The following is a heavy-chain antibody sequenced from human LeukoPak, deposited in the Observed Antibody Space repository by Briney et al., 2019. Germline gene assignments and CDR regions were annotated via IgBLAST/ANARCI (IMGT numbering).Heavy chain of an antibody. CDR1: GGSISSGDYY. CDR3: ARPYYYDSRIDP. V-gene: IGHV4-30-4*01. J-gene: IGHJ5*02. CDR2: MYYSGST. D-gene: IGHD3-22*01. Sequence: SQTLSLTCTVSGGSISSGDYYWSWIRQPPGKGLEWIAYMYYSGSTYYNPSFKSRVTMSADTSKNQLSLKLSSVTAADTAVYYCARPYYYDSRIDPWGQGILVTVSS.